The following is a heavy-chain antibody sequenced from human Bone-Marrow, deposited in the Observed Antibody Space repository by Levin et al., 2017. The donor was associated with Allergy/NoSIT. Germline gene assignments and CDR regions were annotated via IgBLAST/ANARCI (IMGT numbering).Heavy chain of an antibody. V-gene: IGHV2-70*17. CDR1: GFSLSTSGMC. J-gene: IGHJ4*02. Sequence: SGPTLVKPTQTLTLTCTFSGFSLSTSGMCLSWIRQSPGKALEWLATIDWDDDKFYSTSLKTRLTISKDTLKNQVVLTMTNMDPVDTATYYCARLSVTTGYFDYWGQGTLVTVPS. CDR3: ARLSVTTGYFDY. CDR2: IDWDDDK. D-gene: IGHD4-17*01.